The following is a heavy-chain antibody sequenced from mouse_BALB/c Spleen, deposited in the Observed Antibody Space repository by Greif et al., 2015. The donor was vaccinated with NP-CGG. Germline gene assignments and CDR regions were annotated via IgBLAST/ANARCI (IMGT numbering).Heavy chain of an antibody. V-gene: IGHV2-6-4*01. CDR1: GFSLSRYS. J-gene: IGHJ3*01. CDR3: ARNLLYGYEEAWFAY. CDR2: IWGGGST. D-gene: IGHD2-2*01. Sequence: VQGVESGPGLVAPSQSLSITCTVSGFSLSRYSVHWVRQPPGKGLEWLGMIWGGGSTDYNSALKSRLSISKDNSKSQVFLKRNSLQTDDTAMYYCARNLLYGYEEAWFAYWGQGTLVTVSA.